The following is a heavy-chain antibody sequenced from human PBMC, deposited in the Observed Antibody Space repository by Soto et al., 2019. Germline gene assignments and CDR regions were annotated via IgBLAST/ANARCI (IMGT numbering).Heavy chain of an antibody. Sequence: KTSETLSLTCTVSGGSISSYYWSWIRQPPGKGLEWIGYIYYSGSTNYNPSLKSRVTISVDTSKNQFSLKLSSVTAVDTAVYYCARGGGYSYGPKWGQGTLVTVSS. V-gene: IGHV4-59*01. CDR1: GGSISSYY. J-gene: IGHJ4*02. CDR3: ARGGGYSYGPK. CDR2: IYYSGST. D-gene: IGHD5-18*01.